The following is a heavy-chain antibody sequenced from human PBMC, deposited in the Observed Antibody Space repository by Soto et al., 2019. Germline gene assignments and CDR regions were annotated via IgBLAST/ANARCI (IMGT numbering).Heavy chain of an antibody. CDR3: AREVFVVANTFYYGMDV. CDR2: IWYDGSNK. J-gene: IGHJ6*02. CDR1: GFTFSSYG. Sequence: PGGSLRLACAASGFTFSSYGMHWVRQAPGKGLEWVAVIWYDGSNKYYADSVKGRFTISRDNSKNTLYLQMNSLRAEDTAVYYCAREVFVVANTFYYGMDVWGQGTTVTVSS. D-gene: IGHD2-15*01. V-gene: IGHV3-33*01.